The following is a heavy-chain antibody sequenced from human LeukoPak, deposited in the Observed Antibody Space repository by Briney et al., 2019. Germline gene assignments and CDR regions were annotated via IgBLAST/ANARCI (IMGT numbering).Heavy chain of an antibody. J-gene: IGHJ4*02. CDR2: IYYSGST. V-gene: IGHV4-59*08. CDR3: ARLDRVSRANSRFDY. CDR1: GGSISSYY. D-gene: IGHD4/OR15-4a*01. Sequence: SETLSLTCTVSGGSISSYYWSWIRQPPGKGLEWIGYIYYSGSTNYNPSLKSRVTISVDTSKNQFSLKLSSVTAADTAVYYCARLDRVSRANSRFDYWGQGTLVTVSS.